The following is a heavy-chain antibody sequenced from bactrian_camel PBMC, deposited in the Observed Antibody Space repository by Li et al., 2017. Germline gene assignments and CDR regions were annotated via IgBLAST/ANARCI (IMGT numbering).Heavy chain of an antibody. CDR2: SDGAGTV. J-gene: IGHJ4*01. V-gene: IGHV3S55*01. D-gene: IGHD7*01. CDR3: AAGLGGGRILDRAEYNY. CDR1: SDSFGSNC. Sequence: HVQLVESGGGSVQAGGSLRLSCTRSSDSFGSNCMGWFRQTPGKEREGVAASDGAGTVSYGDFVKGRFTISKDNTKNTLTLQMNSLKPEDTAMYYCAAGLGGGRILDRAEYNYWGRGTQVTVS.